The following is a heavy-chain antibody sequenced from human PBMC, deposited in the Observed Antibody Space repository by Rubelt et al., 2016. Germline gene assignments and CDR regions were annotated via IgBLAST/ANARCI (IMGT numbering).Heavy chain of an antibody. J-gene: IGHJ3*02. D-gene: IGHD1-26*01. CDR3: SRRSMGATSAFDI. V-gene: IGHV3-7*01. Sequence: DSVKGRFNICRDNAKNSLYLQMNSLRSEDTAVYYCSRRSMGATSAFDIWGQGTMVTVSS.